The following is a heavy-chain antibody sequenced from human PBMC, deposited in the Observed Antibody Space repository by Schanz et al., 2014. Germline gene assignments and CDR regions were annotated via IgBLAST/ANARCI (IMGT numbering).Heavy chain of an antibody. CDR1: GFTFSSYA. CDR2: IATSSSTR. D-gene: IGHD3-10*01. J-gene: IGHJ1*01. CDR3: ASGVHVSSLQKGLQF. Sequence: EGQLLESGGGLIQPGGSLRLSCAASGFTFSSYAMSWVRQAPGKGLEWVSYIATSSSTRHYADSVKGRVTISRDNAKNSESLQMRRLRVEDTAVYYCASGVHVSSLQKGLQFWGRGTLVIVSS. V-gene: IGHV3-48*01.